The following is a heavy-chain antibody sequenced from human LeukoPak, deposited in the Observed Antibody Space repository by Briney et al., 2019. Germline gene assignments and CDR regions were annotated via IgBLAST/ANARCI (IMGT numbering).Heavy chain of an antibody. Sequence: GASVNVSCKASGYTFTGYYMHWVRQAPGQGLEWMGRINPNSGGTNYAQKFQGRVTMTRDTSISTAYMELSRLRSDDTAVYYCASTIGSYDFEFDYWGQGTLVTVSS. J-gene: IGHJ4*02. CDR3: ASTIGSYDFEFDY. V-gene: IGHV1-2*06. D-gene: IGHD1-26*01. CDR1: GYTFTGYY. CDR2: INPNSGGT.